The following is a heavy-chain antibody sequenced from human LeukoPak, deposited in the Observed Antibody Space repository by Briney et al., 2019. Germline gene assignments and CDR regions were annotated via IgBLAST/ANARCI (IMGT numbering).Heavy chain of an antibody. Sequence: ASVKVSCKASGGTFSSYAISWVRQAPGQGLEWMGWINPNSGGTNYAQKFQGRVTMTRDTSISTAYMELSRLRSDDTAVYYCARGNSSGLIWGQGTLVTVSS. V-gene: IGHV1-2*02. CDR1: GGTFSSYA. CDR2: INPNSGGT. CDR3: ARGNSSGLI. D-gene: IGHD3-22*01. J-gene: IGHJ4*02.